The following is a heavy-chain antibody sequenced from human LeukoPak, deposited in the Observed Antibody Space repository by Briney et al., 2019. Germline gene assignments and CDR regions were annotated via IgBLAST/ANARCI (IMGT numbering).Heavy chain of an antibody. D-gene: IGHD5-18*01. CDR3: ARTGPDTAMARPDY. CDR1: GGSISSSNW. Sequence: SGTLSLTCAVSGGSISSSNWWSWVRQPPGKGLEWIGGIYHSGTTNYNPSLKSRVTISVDKSKNQFSLKLSSVTAADTAVYYCARTGPDTAMARPDYWGQGTLVTVSS. J-gene: IGHJ4*02. CDR2: IYHSGTT. V-gene: IGHV4-4*02.